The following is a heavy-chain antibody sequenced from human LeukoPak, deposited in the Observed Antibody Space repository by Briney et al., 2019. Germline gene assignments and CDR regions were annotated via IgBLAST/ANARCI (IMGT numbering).Heavy chain of an antibody. CDR1: GFTFSSYG. CDR2: ISGSGGST. J-gene: IGHJ6*03. V-gene: IGHV3-23*01. D-gene: IGHD1-26*01. Sequence: GGSLRLSCAASGFTFSSYGMSWVRQAPGEGLEWVSAISGSGGSTYYADSVKGRFTISRDNSKNTLYLQMNSLRAEDTAVYYCARDREQPLYYYYYYYMDVWGKGTTVTVSS. CDR3: ARDREQPLYYYYYYYMDV.